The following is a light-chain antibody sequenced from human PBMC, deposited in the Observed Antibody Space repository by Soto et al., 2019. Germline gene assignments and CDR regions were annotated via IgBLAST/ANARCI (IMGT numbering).Light chain of an antibody. V-gene: IGKV1-5*01. J-gene: IGKJ1*01. CDR3: QQYNSYSGT. CDR1: QSISIW. CDR2: DAS. Sequence: IQMTQSPSTLSASVGDRGTITCRASQSISIWLAWYQQKPGKAPKLLIYDASSLESGVPSRFSGSGSGTEFTLTISSLQPDDFATYYCQQYNSYSGTFGQGTKVDIK.